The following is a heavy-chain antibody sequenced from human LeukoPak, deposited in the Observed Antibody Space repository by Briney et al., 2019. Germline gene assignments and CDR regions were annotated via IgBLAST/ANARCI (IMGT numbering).Heavy chain of an antibody. J-gene: IGHJ4*02. CDR1: GGSVSDYY. V-gene: IGHV4-59*02. Sequence: SETLSLTCTVSGGSVSDYYWSWIRQSPGKGLEWIGYLYYTGSTSYNPSLKSRVTISADTSKNQFSLKLSSVTAADTAVYYCASSYYYGSGSYLEWGQGTLVTVSS. D-gene: IGHD3-10*01. CDR3: ASSYYYGSGSYLE. CDR2: LYYTGST.